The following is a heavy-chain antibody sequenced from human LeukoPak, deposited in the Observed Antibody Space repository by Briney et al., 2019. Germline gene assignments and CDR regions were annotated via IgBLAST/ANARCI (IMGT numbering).Heavy chain of an antibody. CDR1: GYTFTSYD. CDR3: ARRKMDIVVVPAAISGTAKSRPIMDV. Sequence: GASVKVSCKASGYTFTSYDINWVRQATGQGPEWMGWMNPNSGNTGYAQKFQGRVTMTRNTSINTAYMELSSLRSEDTAVYYCARRKMDIVVVPAAISGTAKSRPIMDVWGKGTTVTVSS. J-gene: IGHJ6*03. CDR2: MNPNSGNT. V-gene: IGHV1-8*01. D-gene: IGHD2-2*02.